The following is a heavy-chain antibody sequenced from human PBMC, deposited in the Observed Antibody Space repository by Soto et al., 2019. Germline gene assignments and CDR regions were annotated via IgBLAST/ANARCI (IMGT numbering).Heavy chain of an antibody. CDR2: IYSSGST. V-gene: IGHV4-31*03. J-gene: IGHJ1*01. Sequence: QVQLQESGPGLLKPSQTLSLTCTFSGASFTSGGYYWSWIRQHPGKGLEWIGYIYSSGSTYYTPSLQSRVTISVDTSKNQSSLKLSSVTAADTAVYYCTRSIQHWGQGTLVTVSS. CDR1: GASFTSGGYY. CDR3: TRSIQH.